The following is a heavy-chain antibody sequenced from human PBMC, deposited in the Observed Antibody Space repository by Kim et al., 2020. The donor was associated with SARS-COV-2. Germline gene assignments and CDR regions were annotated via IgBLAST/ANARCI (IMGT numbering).Heavy chain of an antibody. CDR3: VRVAVGASSWYYFDS. D-gene: IGHD6-13*01. CDR2: ISSSGSYT. V-gene: IGHV3-11*05. Sequence: GGSLRLSCAASGINFSYYYMSWIRQAPGKGLEWVSYISSSGSYTKYADSLKGRFTISGDNAENSLYLEMNSLRPEDTAVYYCVRVAVGASSWYYFDSWGQGTLVTVSS. CDR1: GINFSYYY. J-gene: IGHJ4*02.